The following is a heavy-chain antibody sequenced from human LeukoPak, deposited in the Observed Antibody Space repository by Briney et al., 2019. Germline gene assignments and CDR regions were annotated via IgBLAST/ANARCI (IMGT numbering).Heavy chain of an antibody. CDR1: GYTFTSYG. CDR2: ISAYNGNT. Sequence: ASVKVSCKASGYTFTSYGISWVRQAPGQGLEWMGWISAYNGNTNYAQKLQGRVTMTTDTSTSTAYMELRSLRSDDTAVYYCATVKVPTSPHPPSGARGMFDYWGQGTLVTVSS. D-gene: IGHD3-10*01. CDR3: ATVKVPTSPHPPSGARGMFDY. V-gene: IGHV1-18*01. J-gene: IGHJ4*02.